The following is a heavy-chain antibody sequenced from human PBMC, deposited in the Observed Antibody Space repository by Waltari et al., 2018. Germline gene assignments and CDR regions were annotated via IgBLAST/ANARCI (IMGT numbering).Heavy chain of an antibody. CDR3: ARLCSGGACRNWFDP. D-gene: IGHD2-15*01. V-gene: IGHV4-59*11. Sequence: QVQLQESGPGLVKPSETLSLTCTISGGSISSHYWSWIRHPPGKGLEWIGYIYYSGSTNYNHSPKSRVAISMDTSKKQFSLKVNSVTAADTALYYCARLCSGGACRNWFDPWGPGTLVTVSS. J-gene: IGHJ5*02. CDR1: GGSISSHY. CDR2: IYYSGST.